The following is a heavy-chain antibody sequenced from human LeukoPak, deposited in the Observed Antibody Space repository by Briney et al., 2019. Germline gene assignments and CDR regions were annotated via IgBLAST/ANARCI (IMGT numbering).Heavy chain of an antibody. D-gene: IGHD1-26*01. CDR3: ARGDGGSYISYYYYGMDV. J-gene: IGHJ6*02. V-gene: IGHV3-7*01. Sequence: DSVKGRFTISRDNAKNTLYLQMNSLRAEDTAVYYCARGDGGSYISYYYYGMDVWGQGTTVTVSS.